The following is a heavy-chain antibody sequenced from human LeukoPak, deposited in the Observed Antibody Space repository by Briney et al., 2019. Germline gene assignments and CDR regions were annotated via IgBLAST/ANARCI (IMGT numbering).Heavy chain of an antibody. D-gene: IGHD3-16*02. CDR1: GGSISSYY. Sequence: SETLSLTCTVSGGSISSYYWSWIRQPPGKGLEWIGYIYYSGSTNYNPSLKSRVTISVDTSKNQFSLKLSSVTAADTAVYYCARVISYYYMDVWGKGTTVTISS. J-gene: IGHJ6*03. CDR3: ARVISYYYMDV. CDR2: IYYSGST. V-gene: IGHV4-59*01.